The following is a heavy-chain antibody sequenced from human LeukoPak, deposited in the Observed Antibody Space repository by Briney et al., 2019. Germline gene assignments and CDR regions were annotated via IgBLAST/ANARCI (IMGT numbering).Heavy chain of an antibody. CDR2: ISYDGSNK. CDR3: ARDSGYCTNGVCYPYFQH. Sequence: PGRSLRLSCAASGFTFSSYAMHWVRQAPGKGLEWVAVISYDGSNKYYADSVKSRFTISRDNSKNTMYLQMNSLRAEDTAVYYCARDSGYCTNGVCYPYFQHWGQGTLVTVSS. J-gene: IGHJ1*01. D-gene: IGHD2-8*01. CDR1: GFTFSSYA. V-gene: IGHV3-30-3*01.